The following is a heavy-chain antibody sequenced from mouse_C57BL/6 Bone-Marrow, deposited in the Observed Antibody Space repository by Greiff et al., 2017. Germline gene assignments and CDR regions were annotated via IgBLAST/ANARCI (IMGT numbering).Heavy chain of an antibody. J-gene: IGHJ3*01. CDR3: ARGDYYGPWFAY. Sequence: VQLQQPGAELVMPGASVKLSCKASGYTFTSYWMPWVKQRPGQGLEWIGELDPSDSYTNYNQKLKGKSTLTVDKSSSTAYMQLSSLTSEDSAFYYVARGDYYGPWFAYWGQGTLVTVSA. V-gene: IGHV1-69*01. CDR2: LDPSDSYT. CDR1: GYTFTSYW. D-gene: IGHD1-1*01.